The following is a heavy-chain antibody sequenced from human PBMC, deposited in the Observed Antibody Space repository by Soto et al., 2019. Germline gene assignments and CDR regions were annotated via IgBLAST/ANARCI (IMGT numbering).Heavy chain of an antibody. CDR3: ARDKVNIGVDGTHYFYGMDV. J-gene: IGHJ6*02. CDR1: GGSISSYY. Sequence: QVQLQESGPGLVKPSETLSLTCTVPGGSISSYYWSWIRQPPGKGLEWIGYVYYSGSTRVNPSLKSRVTISLDTSKNQFSLKLSSVTAADTAVYYCARDKVNIGVDGTHYFYGMDVWGQGPTVTVSS. D-gene: IGHD6-19*01. V-gene: IGHV4-59*01. CDR2: VYYSGST.